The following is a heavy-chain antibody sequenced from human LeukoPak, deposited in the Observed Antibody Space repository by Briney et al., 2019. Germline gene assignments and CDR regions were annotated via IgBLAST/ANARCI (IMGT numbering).Heavy chain of an antibody. Sequence: PGGSLRLSCAASGFTFSSYWMHWVGQPPGKGLGGVSRISSDGSSTNYADSVKGRFTISRDNAKNTLYLQMNSLRAEDTAVYYCASAPFSSSSCWGQGTLVTVSS. D-gene: IGHD2-2*01. CDR3: ASAPFSSSSC. V-gene: IGHV3-74*01. CDR2: ISSDGSST. CDR1: GFTFSSYW. J-gene: IGHJ4*02.